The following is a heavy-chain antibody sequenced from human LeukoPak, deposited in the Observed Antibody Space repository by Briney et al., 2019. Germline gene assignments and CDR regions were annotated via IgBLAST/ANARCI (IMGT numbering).Heavy chain of an antibody. J-gene: IGHJ5*02. Sequence: SETLSLTCSVSGGSISSTSFYWGWIRQPPGKGLEWIGSIYYSGNTYYNPSLKSRVTISVDTSKNQFSLKLSSVTAADTAVYYCARTHPGPHWGSLPINWFDPWGQGTLVTVSS. V-gene: IGHV4-39*07. CDR1: GGSISSTSFY. CDR2: IYYSGNT. CDR3: ARTHPGPHWGSLPINWFDP. D-gene: IGHD3-16*01.